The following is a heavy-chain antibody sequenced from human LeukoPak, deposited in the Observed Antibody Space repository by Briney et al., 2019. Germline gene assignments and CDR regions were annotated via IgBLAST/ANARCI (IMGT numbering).Heavy chain of an antibody. J-gene: IGHJ6*02. CDR2: IIPILGIA. V-gene: IGHV1-69*04. CDR3: ARDADTAMVTGYYYYGMDV. CDR1: GGTFSSYA. D-gene: IGHD5-18*01. Sequence: ASVKVSCKASGGTFSSYAISWVRQAPGQGLEWMGGIIPILGIANYAQKFQGRVTITADKSTSTAYMELSSLRSEDTAVYYCARDADTAMVTGYYYYGMDVWGQGTTVTVSS.